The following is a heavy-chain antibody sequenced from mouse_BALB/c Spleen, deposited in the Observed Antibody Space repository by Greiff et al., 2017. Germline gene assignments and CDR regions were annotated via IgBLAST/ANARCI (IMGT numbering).Heavy chain of an antibody. CDR2: ILPGSGST. Sequence: VQLQQSGAELAKPGASVKMSCKASGYTFTSYWIEWVKQRPGHGLEWIGEILPGSGSTNYNEKFKGKATFTADTSSNTAYMQLSSLTSEDSAVYYCARFGGNYGFAYWCQGTLVTVSA. CDR3: ARFGGNYGFAY. D-gene: IGHD2-1*01. V-gene: IGHV1-9*01. CDR1: GYTFTSYW. J-gene: IGHJ3*01.